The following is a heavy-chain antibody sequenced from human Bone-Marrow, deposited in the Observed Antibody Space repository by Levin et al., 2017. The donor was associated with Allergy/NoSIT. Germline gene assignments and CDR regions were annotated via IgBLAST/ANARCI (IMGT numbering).Heavy chain of an antibody. CDR1: GFSLSTSGMC. V-gene: IGHV2-70*01. CDR2: IDWDDDK. CDR3: ARARSRGYCSGGSCHASYYYYMDV. J-gene: IGHJ6*03. D-gene: IGHD2-15*01. Sequence: PSQTLSLTCTFSGFSLSTSGMCVSWIRQPPGKALEWLALIDWDDDKYYSTSLKTRLTISKDTSKNQVVLTMTNMDPVDTATYYCARARSRGYCSGGSCHASYYYYMDVWGKGTTVTVSS.